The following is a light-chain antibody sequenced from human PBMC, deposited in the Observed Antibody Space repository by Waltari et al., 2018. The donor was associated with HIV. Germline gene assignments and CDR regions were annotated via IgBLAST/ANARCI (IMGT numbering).Light chain of an antibody. J-gene: IGKJ2*01. CDR1: QTVYTY. Sequence: VLTQSPVTLSMSPVDRATLSSTASQTVYTYLAWYQQTPGQPPALLLYASAIRPTGVPARFSGSGSGTEFTLTITGLQTEDFALYYCQQYNVCPQTFGQGTKV. V-gene: IGKV3-15*01. CDR2: ASA. CDR3: QQYNVCPQT.